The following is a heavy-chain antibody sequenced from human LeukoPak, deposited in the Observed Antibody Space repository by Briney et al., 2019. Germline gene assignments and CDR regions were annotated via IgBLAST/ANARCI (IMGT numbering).Heavy chain of an antibody. CDR2: ISVSGTTM. V-gene: IGHV3-11*01. J-gene: IGHJ4*02. Sequence: GGSLRLSCAISGFTFTDYYMSWIRQAPGKGLEWVSYISVSGTTMYYADSVKGRFTLSRDNAKNSLDLQMNSLRVEDTAVYYCARDGDSSGSNADYWGQGTLVTVSS. CDR3: ARDGDSSGSNADY. D-gene: IGHD3-22*01. CDR1: GFTFTDYY.